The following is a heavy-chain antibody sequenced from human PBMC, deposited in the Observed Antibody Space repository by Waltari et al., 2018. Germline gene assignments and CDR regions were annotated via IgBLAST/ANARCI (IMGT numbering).Heavy chain of an antibody. Sequence: QLQLQESGPGLVKPSETLSLTCTVSGGSISSSSYYWGWIRQPPGKGLEWIGSIYYSGSTYYNPSLKSRVTRSVDTSKNQFSLKLSSVTAADTAVYYCARWRGSIYGMDVWGQGTTVTVSS. CDR3: ARWRGSIYGMDV. D-gene: IGHD3-3*01. J-gene: IGHJ6*02. V-gene: IGHV4-39*01. CDR2: IYYSGST. CDR1: GGSISSSSYY.